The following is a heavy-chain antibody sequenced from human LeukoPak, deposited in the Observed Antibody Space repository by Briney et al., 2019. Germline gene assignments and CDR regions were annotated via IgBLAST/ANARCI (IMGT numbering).Heavy chain of an antibody. CDR3: ARESVTMVRGVIMGPYYYYCMDV. Sequence: SVKVSCKASGCTCTSYGISWVRQAPGQGLEWMGWISAYNGNTNYAQKLQGRVTMTTDTSTSTAYMELRSLRSDDTAVYYCARESVTMVRGVIMGPYYYYCMDVWGKGTTVTISS. J-gene: IGHJ6*03. CDR2: ISAYNGNT. CDR1: GCTCTSYG. D-gene: IGHD3-10*01. V-gene: IGHV1-18*01.